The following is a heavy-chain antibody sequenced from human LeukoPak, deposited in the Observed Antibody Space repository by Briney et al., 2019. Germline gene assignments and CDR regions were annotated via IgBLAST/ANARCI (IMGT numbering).Heavy chain of an antibody. V-gene: IGHV1-46*01. CDR2: IAPIGGTT. J-gene: IGHJ4*02. Sequence: ASEKVSCKASGYTFTSYYIHWVRQAPGQGLAWMGMIAPIGGTTTYAQNFQGRVSMTRDTSTSTVYMELSSLRSEDTAVYYCARDRSGYYFDYWGQGTLVTVSS. CDR1: GYTFTSYY. CDR3: ARDRSGYYFDY. D-gene: IGHD3-22*01.